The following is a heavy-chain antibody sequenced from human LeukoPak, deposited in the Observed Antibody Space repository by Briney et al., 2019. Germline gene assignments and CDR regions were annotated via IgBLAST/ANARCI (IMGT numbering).Heavy chain of an antibody. J-gene: IGHJ4*02. CDR2: IYYSGST. D-gene: IGHD5-24*01. Sequence: PSETLSLTCTVSGGSISSYYWSWIRQPAGKGLEWIGSIYYSGSTYYNPSLKSRVTISVDTSKNQFSLKLSSVTAADTAVYYCASNVALRRDGYNYLGGFYFDYWGQGTLVTVSS. CDR3: ASNVALRRDGYNYLGGFYFDY. V-gene: IGHV4-59*05. CDR1: GGSISSYY.